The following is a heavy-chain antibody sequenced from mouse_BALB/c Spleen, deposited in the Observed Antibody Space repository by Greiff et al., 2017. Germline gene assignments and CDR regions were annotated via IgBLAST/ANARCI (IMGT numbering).Heavy chain of an antibody. CDR2: INPGSGGT. CDR1: GYAFTNYL. J-gene: IGHJ2*01. D-gene: IGHD1-1*01. Sequence: VQLVESGAELVRPGTSVKVSCKASGYAFTNYLIEWVKQRPGQGLEWIGVINPGSGGTNYNETFKGKATLTADKSSSTAYMQLSSLTSDDSAVYFCARSGLLRYYFDYWGQGTTLTVSS. V-gene: IGHV1-54*01. CDR3: ARSGLLRYYFDY.